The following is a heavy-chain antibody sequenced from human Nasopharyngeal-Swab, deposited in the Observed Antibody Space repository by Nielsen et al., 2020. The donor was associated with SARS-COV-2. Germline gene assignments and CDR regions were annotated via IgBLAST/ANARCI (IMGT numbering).Heavy chain of an antibody. CDR3: TTDRGITERPLFDF. D-gene: IGHD1-14*01. V-gene: IGHV3-15*01. CDR1: GFTLTNAW. Sequence: GESLKISCAASGFTLTNAWMGWVRQAPGKGLEWVGRIKSKSDGGTTDYAAPVKGRFSISRDDSRNTIYVQMNTLQTEDTAVYYCTTDRGITERPLFDFWGQGTLVTVSS. J-gene: IGHJ4*02. CDR2: IKSKSDGGTT.